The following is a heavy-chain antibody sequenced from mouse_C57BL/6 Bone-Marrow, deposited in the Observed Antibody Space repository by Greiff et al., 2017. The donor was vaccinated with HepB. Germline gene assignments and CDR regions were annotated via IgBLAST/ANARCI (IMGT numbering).Heavy chain of an antibody. J-gene: IGHJ4*01. CDR3: VRHGLIYYDYPYAMDY. CDR2: IRSKSNNYAT. Sequence: EVHLVESGGGLVQPKGSLKLSCAASGFSFNTYAMNWVRQAPGKGLEWVARIRSKSNNYATYYADSVKDRFTISRDDSESMLYLQMNNLKTEDTAMYYCVRHGLIYYDYPYAMDYWGQGTSVTVSS. V-gene: IGHV10-1*01. D-gene: IGHD2-4*01. CDR1: GFSFNTYA.